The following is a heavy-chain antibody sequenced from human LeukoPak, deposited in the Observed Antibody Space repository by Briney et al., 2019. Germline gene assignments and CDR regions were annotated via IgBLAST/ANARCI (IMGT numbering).Heavy chain of an antibody. V-gene: IGHV3-48*01. CDR2: ISSSSTI. CDR1: GFTFSNYR. J-gene: IGHJ4*02. D-gene: IGHD3-22*01. Sequence: PGGSLRLSCAASGFTFSNYRMNWVRQGPGKGLEWVSYISSSSTIYYADSMKGRFTISRDNDKNLLYLQMNSLRVEDTAVYYCARGGSSGSMIYWGQGTLVAVSS. CDR3: ARGGSSGSMIY.